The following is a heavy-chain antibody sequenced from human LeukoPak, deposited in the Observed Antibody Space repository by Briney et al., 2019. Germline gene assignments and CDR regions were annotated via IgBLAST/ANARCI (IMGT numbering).Heavy chain of an antibody. J-gene: IGHJ3*02. V-gene: IGHV4-59*01. CDR1: GGSISSYY. D-gene: IGHD3-9*01. CDR2: IYYSGST. CDR3: ARLTGYRIESAFDI. Sequence: PSETLSLTCTVSGGSISSYYGSWIRQPPGKGLEWIGYIYYSGSTNYNPSLKSRVTISVDTSKNQFSLKLSSVTAADTAVYYCARLTGYRIESAFDIWGQGTMVTVSS.